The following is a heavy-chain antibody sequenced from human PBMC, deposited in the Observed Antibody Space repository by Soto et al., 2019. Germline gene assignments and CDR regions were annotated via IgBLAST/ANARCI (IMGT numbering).Heavy chain of an antibody. V-gene: IGHV3-15*07. J-gene: IGHJ4*02. CDR3: TTAPTYNFYY. CDR2: IKSKTDGGTT. CDR1: GFSFSNIW. D-gene: IGHD3-3*01. Sequence: GSLRLSCAASGFSFSNIWMNWARQAPGKGLEWVGRIKSKTDGGTTDYAAPVKGRFTISRDDSTNTLYLQMNSLKTEDTAVYYCTTAPTYNFYYWGLGTLVTVSS.